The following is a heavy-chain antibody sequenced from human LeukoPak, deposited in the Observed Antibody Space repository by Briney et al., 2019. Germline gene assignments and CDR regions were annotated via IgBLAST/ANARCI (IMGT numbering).Heavy chain of an antibody. CDR2: ISYDESDK. CDR3: AKGVVAATNAAYYGMDV. J-gene: IGHJ6*02. CDR1: GFTFSNYG. V-gene: IGHV3-30*18. Sequence: GGSLRLSCAASGFTFSNYGMHWVRQAPGKGLEWVAVISYDESDKYYADAVKGRFTISRDNSKNTLYLQMNSLRPEDTAVYYCAKGVVAATNAAYYGMDVWGQGTTVTVSS. D-gene: IGHD2-15*01.